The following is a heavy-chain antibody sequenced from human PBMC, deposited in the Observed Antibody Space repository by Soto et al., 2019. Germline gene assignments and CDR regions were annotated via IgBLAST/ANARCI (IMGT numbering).Heavy chain of an antibody. Sequence: GESLKISCKGSGYSFTSYWISWVRQMPGKGLEWMGRIDPSDSYTNYSPSFQGHVTISADKSISTAYLQWSSLKASDTAMYYCARFPTPHGALDYYYGMDVWGQGTTVTVS. CDR2: IDPSDSYT. D-gene: IGHD3-10*01. V-gene: IGHV5-10-1*01. CDR1: GYSFTSYW. J-gene: IGHJ6*02. CDR3: ARFPTPHGALDYYYGMDV.